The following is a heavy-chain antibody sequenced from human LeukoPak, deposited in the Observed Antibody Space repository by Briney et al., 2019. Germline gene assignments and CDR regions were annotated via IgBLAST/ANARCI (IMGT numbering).Heavy chain of an antibody. CDR3: ARPYGDYARGAFDI. CDR1: GFTFSSYE. V-gene: IGHV3-48*03. J-gene: IGHJ3*02. Sequence: GGSLRLSCAASGFTFSSYEMNWVRQAPGKGLEWISYISRSGNSIHYADSVKGRFTISRDYARNSLYLQMDSLRAEDTAVYYCARPYGDYARGAFDIWGQGTMVTVFS. D-gene: IGHD4-17*01. CDR2: ISRSGNSI.